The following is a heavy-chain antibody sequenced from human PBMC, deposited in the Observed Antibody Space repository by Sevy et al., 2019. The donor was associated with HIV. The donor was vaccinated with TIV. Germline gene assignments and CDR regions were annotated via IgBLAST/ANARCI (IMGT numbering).Heavy chain of an antibody. CDR1: GESVSSSY. V-gene: IGHV4-34*01. CDR3: ARGRSPKRLPLLYSGYDHMTAHFFDY. Sequence: SETLSLTCAVYGESVSSSYWTWIRQPPGGGLDWVGEVDHSGGTSYNPSLKSRATVSLDTSKGHFSLKLNSVTAADTAVYFCARGRSPKRLPLLYSGYDHMTAHFFDYWGQGALVTVSS. CDR2: VDHSGGT. J-gene: IGHJ4*02. D-gene: IGHD5-12*01.